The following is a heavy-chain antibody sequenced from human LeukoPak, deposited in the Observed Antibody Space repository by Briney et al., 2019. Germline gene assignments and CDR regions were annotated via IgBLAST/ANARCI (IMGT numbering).Heavy chain of an antibody. CDR2: ISSSSSTI. Sequence: PGGSLRLSCAASGFTLSSYSMNWVRQAPGKGLEWVSYISSSSSTIYYADSVKGRFTISRDNAKNSLYLQMNSLRDEDTAVYYCARGPIVVVPAAAYNWFDPWGQGPLVTVSS. J-gene: IGHJ5*02. D-gene: IGHD2-2*01. CDR3: ARGPIVVVPAAAYNWFDP. CDR1: GFTLSSYS. V-gene: IGHV3-48*02.